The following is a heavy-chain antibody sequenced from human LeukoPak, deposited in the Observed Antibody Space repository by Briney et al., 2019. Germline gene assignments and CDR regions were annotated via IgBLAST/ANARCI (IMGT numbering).Heavy chain of an antibody. CDR3: ARHAWRAFDI. CDR1: GYYFKNYG. Sequence: ASVKVSRKASGYYFKNYGLSWLRQAPGQGLEWMGWISGYNDNTTYSQKFRGRVSMTTDTSTSTAHMELRSLRSDDAAIYYCARHAWRAFDIWGQGTRVTVSA. J-gene: IGHJ3*02. V-gene: IGHV1-18*01. CDR2: ISGYNDNT.